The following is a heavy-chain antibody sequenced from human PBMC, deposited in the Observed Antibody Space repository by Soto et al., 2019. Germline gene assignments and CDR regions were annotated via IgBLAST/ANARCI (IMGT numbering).Heavy chain of an antibody. CDR1: GFTFDDYA. CDR2: ISWNSGSI. CDR3: AKGGLDYEDAFDI. V-gene: IGHV3-9*01. J-gene: IGHJ3*02. Sequence: EVQLVESGGGLVQPGRSLRLSCAASGFTFDDYAMHWVRQAPGKGLEWVSGISWNSGSIGYADSVTGRFTISRDNAKNSLYLLLNSLRAEDTALYYCAKGGLDYEDAFDIWGQGTMVTVSS. D-gene: IGHD4-17*01.